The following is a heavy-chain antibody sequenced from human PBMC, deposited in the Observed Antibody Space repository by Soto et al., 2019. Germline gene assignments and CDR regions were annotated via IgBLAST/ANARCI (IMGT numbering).Heavy chain of an antibody. CDR1: GYGFTTYG. D-gene: IGHD1-1*01. J-gene: IGHJ4*02. Sequence: QVHLVQSGAEVKKPGASVKVSCKGSGYGFTTYGITWVRQAPGQGLEWMAWISAHNGNTNYAQKRQGRVTVTRDTSTSTAYMELRSLRSDDTAVYYCARGRYGDYWGQGALVTASS. V-gene: IGHV1-18*01. CDR3: ARGRYGDY. CDR2: ISAHNGNT.